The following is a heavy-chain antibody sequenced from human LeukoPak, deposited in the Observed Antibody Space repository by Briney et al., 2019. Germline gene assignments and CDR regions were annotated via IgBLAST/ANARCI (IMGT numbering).Heavy chain of an antibody. CDR1: GASLSDYY. CDR2: TLHSGST. J-gene: IGHJ5*02. D-gene: IGHD3-16*02. Sequence: SETLSLTCGVHGASLSDYYWSWIRQSPGKGLEWIGETLHSGSTNYSPSLKSRVTISLDTSKNQFSLKLSSVTAADTAVYCATVRPPFMRAFIAWGQGTLVTVSS. CDR3: TVRPPFMRAFIA. V-gene: IGHV4-34*12.